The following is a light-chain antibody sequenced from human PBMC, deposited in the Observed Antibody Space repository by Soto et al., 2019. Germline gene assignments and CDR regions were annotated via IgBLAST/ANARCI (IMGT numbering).Light chain of an antibody. CDR2: EVS. CDR3: LSYTTSSSYV. Sequence: QSVLTQPASVSGSPGRSITISCTGTSSDVGAYNRVSWYQQHSGKAPKLMIYEVSNRPSGVSNRFSGSKSGNTASLTISGLQAEDEADYYCLSYTTSSSYVFGTGTK. CDR1: SSDVGAYNR. V-gene: IGLV2-14*01. J-gene: IGLJ1*01.